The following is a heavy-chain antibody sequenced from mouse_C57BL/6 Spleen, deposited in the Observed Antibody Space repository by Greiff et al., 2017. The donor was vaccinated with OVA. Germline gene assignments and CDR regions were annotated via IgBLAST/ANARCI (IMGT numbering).Heavy chain of an antibody. CDR2: IDPSDSYT. D-gene: IGHD1-1*01. J-gene: IGHJ3*01. V-gene: IGHV1-69*01. CDR3: ARSALYGSSPAWFAY. CDR1: GYTFTSYW. Sequence: QVQLKQPGAELVMPGASVKLSCKASGYTFTSYWMHWVKQRPGQGLEWIGEIDPSDSYTNYNQKFKGKSTLTVDKSSSTAYMQLSSLTSEDSAVYYCARSALYGSSPAWFAYWGQGTLVTVSA.